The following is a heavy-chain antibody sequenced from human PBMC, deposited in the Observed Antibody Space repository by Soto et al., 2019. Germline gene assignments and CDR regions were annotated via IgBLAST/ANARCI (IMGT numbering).Heavy chain of an antibody. J-gene: IGHJ6*02. Sequence: GASVKVSCKASGYTFTGYYMHWVRQAPGQGLEWMGWINPNSGGTNYAQKFQGRVTMTRDTSIGTAYMELSRLRSDDTAVYYCARDRPGYCSGGSCYYYGMDVWGQGTTVTVSS. D-gene: IGHD2-15*01. V-gene: IGHV1-2*02. CDR1: GYTFTGYY. CDR2: INPNSGGT. CDR3: ARDRPGYCSGGSCYYYGMDV.